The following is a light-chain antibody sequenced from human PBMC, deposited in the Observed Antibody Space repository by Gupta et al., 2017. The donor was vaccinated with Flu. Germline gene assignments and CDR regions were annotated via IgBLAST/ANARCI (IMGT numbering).Light chain of an antibody. CDR3: QQSDSTPYT. CDR1: QSISSY. Sequence: PSSLSASVGDSVTITCRASQSISSYLNWYQHKPGKAPKLLIYAASRLQSGVPSRFSGSGSGTDFTLTISSLQPEDFATYYCQQSDSTPYTFGQGTKLEIK. V-gene: IGKV1-39*01. CDR2: AAS. J-gene: IGKJ2*01.